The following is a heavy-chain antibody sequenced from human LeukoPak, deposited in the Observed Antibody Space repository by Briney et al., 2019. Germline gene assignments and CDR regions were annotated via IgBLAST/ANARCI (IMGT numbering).Heavy chain of an antibody. CDR2: ISGSGSGGST. V-gene: IGHV3-23*01. D-gene: IGHD6-19*01. Sequence: PGGSLRLSCAASGFTFSSYAMSWVRQALGKGLEWVSTISGSGSGGSTYYADSVKGRFTISRDNSKDTLYLQMNSLRAEDTAVYYCAKLLAVTNSYYFNYWGQGTLVTVSS. CDR3: AKLLAVTNSYYFNY. J-gene: IGHJ4*02. CDR1: GFTFSSYA.